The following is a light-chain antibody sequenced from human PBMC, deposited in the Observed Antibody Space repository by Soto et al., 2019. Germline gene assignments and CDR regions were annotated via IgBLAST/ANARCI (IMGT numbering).Light chain of an antibody. CDR3: CSYAGSYHYV. V-gene: IGLV2-11*01. CDR2: DVS. J-gene: IGLJ1*01. Sequence: QSALTQPRSVSGSPGQSVTISCTGTSSDVGGYNYVSWYQQHPGKAPKLMIYDVSKRPSGVPDRFSGSKSGNTASLTISGLQAEYEADYYCCSYAGSYHYVFGTGTKVTVL. CDR1: SSDVGGYNY.